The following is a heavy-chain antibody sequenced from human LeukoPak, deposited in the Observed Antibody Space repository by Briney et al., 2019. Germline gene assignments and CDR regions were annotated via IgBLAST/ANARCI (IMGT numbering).Heavy chain of an antibody. V-gene: IGHV4-59*08. CDR2: IYYSGST. D-gene: IGHD2-21*01. J-gene: IGHJ3*02. CDR3: ARRDLWPDAFDI. Sequence: SETLSLTCTVSGGSISSYYWSWIRQPLGKGLEWIGYIYYSGSTNYNPSLKSRVTISVDTSKNQFSLKLSSVTAADTAVYYCARRDLWPDAFDIWGQGTMVTVSS. CDR1: GGSISSYY.